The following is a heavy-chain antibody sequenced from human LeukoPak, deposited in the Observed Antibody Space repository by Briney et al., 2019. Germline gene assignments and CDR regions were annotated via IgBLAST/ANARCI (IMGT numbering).Heavy chain of an antibody. D-gene: IGHD2-15*01. J-gene: IGHJ6*03. Sequence: SETLSLTCTVSGGSISSSSYYWGWIRQPPGQGLEWIGTIYYSGSTYYNPSLNSRVTISLDTSKNQFSLKLSSVTAADAAVYYCARRDPGGYCSTGSCLTYYYYMDVWGKGTTVTVSS. CDR2: IYYSGST. CDR3: ARRDPGGYCSTGSCLTYYYYMDV. V-gene: IGHV4-39*01. CDR1: GGSISSSSYY.